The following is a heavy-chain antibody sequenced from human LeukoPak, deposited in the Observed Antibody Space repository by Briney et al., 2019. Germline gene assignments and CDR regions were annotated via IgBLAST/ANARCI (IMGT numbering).Heavy chain of an antibody. V-gene: IGHV3-64D*06. Sequence: PGGSLRLSCSASGFTFSNYAMHCVRQAPGKGLEYVSIINSNGGSTYYTDSVKGRFTISRDNAKNTLYLQMSSLRAEDTAVYYCVKGVVVAASVWEYFQHWGQGTLVIVSS. CDR1: GFTFSNYA. CDR2: INSNGGST. J-gene: IGHJ1*01. D-gene: IGHD2-15*01. CDR3: VKGVVVAASVWEYFQH.